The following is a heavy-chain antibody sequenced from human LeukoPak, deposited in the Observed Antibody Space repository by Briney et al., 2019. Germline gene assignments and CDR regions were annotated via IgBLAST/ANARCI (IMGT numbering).Heavy chain of an antibody. Sequence: GESLKISCKGSGYTFTNYWVGWVRQMPGKGLEWMGTIYPNNSDSRYNPSFRGQVTISVDRSITTAYLLWKSLKASDTAIYYCALSNEAFDSAGYFDYWGQGTLVTVSS. CDR3: ALSNEAFDSAGYFDY. CDR2: IYPNNSDS. CDR1: GYTFTNYW. J-gene: IGHJ4*02. D-gene: IGHD3-22*01. V-gene: IGHV5-51*01.